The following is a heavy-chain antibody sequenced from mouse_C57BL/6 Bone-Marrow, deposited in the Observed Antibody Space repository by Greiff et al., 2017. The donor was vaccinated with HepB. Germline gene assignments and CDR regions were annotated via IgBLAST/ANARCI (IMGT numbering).Heavy chain of an antibody. J-gene: IGHJ3*01. CDR3: TTFYYRGFAY. CDR2: IDPENGDT. D-gene: IGHD2-1*01. V-gene: IGHV14-4*01. CDR1: GFNIKDDY. Sequence: VQLKESGAELVRPGASVKLSCTASGFNIKDDYMHWVKQRPEQGLEWIGWIDPENGDTEYASKFQGKATITADTSSNTAYLQLSSLTSEDTAVYYCTTFYYRGFAYWGQGTLVTVSA.